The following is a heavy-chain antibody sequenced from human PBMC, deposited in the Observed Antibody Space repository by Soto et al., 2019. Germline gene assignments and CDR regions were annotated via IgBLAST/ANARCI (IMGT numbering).Heavy chain of an antibody. V-gene: IGHV3-30-3*01. Sequence: QVHLVESGGGVAQPGRSLRLSCVASGFTFDTYGIHWVRQAPGKGLQWVALISYEGSNTYYADSVRCRFTISRDNSKNTLYLQINALRPDDTGVYYCARVTPGNNLYYFSGLDVWGRGTSVTVSS. CDR2: ISYEGSNT. CDR1: GFTFDTYG. J-gene: IGHJ6*02. D-gene: IGHD1-1*01. CDR3: ARVTPGNNLYYFSGLDV.